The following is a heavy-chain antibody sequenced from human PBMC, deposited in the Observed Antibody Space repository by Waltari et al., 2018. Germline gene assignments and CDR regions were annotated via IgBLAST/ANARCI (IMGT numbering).Heavy chain of an antibody. Sequence: QLQLVQSGSEVKKPGSSVKVSCKASGGAFSRYCISWLRQAPGQGLEWMVRSIPIFGKANYAQKIQGRVTITTEESTSTAYMELRSLRSEATAVYYCARKSGYYSSEFDYWGQGTLVTVSS. CDR1: GGAFSRYC. D-gene: IGHD3-3*01. J-gene: IGHJ4*02. CDR3: ARKSGYYSSEFDY. V-gene: IGHV1-69*01. CDR2: SIPIFGKA.